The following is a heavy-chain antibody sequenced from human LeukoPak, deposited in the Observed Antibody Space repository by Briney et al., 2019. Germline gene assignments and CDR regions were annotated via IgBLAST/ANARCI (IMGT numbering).Heavy chain of an antibody. D-gene: IGHD1-26*01. J-gene: IGHJ3*02. V-gene: IGHV3-21*01. CDR3: ARARSSGSFDAFDI. Sequence: GGSLRLSCAASGFTFSSYSMNWVRQAPGKGLEWVSSISSSSSYIYYADSVKGRFTISRDNAKNSLYLQMNSLRAEDTAVYYCARARSSGSFDAFDIWGQGTMVTVSS. CDR1: GFTFSSYS. CDR2: ISSSSSYI.